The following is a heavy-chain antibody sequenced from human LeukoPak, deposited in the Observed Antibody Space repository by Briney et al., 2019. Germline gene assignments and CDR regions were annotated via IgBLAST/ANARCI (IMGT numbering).Heavy chain of an antibody. V-gene: IGHV1-18*01. CDR3: ARSLYGDLRYGMDV. J-gene: IGHJ6*02. Sequence: ASVKVSCKASGYTFTSNVITWVRQAPGQGLEWMGWINVYNGNTNYAQKLQDRVTMTADTSTSTAYMELRGLRPDDTAVYYCARSLYGDLRYGMDVWGQGTTVTVSS. CDR1: GYTFTSNV. D-gene: IGHD4-17*01. CDR2: INVYNGNT.